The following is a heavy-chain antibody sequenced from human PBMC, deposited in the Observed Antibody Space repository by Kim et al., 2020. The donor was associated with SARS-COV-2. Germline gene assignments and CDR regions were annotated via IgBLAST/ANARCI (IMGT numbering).Heavy chain of an antibody. J-gene: IGHJ4*02. CDR3: VVLSSGWVGGSY. CDR1: GYTFTSYD. V-gene: IGHV1-8*01. CDR2: MNPNSGNT. Sequence: ASVKVSCKASGYTFTSYDINWVRQATGQGLEWMGWMNPNSGNTGYAQKFQGRVTMTRNTSISTAYMELSSLRSEDTAVYYCVVLSSGWVGGSYWGQGTLVTVSS. D-gene: IGHD6-19*01.